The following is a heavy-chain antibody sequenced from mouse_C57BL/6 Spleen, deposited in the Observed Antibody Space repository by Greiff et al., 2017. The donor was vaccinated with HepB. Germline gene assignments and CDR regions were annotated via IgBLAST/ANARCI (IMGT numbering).Heavy chain of an antibody. D-gene: IGHD2-1*01. CDR3: ARWFGNFHFDY. CDR2: ISYDGSN. J-gene: IGHJ2*01. CDR1: GYSITSGYY. V-gene: IGHV3-6*01. Sequence: EVHLVESGPGLVKPSQSLSLTCSVTGYSITSGYYWNWIRQFPGNKLEWMGYISYDGSNNYNPSLKNRISITRDTSKNQFFLKLNSVTTEDTATYYCARWFGNFHFDYWGQGTTLTVSS.